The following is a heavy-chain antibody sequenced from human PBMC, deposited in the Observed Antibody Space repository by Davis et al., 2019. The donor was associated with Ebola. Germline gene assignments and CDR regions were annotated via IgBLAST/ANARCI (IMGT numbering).Heavy chain of an antibody. CDR1: GGSISSSSYY. CDR3: ARGHPSLY. CDR2: INHSGST. Sequence: SETLSLTCTVSGGSISSSSYYWSWIRQPPGKGLEWIGEINHSGSTNYNPSLKSRVTISVDTSKNQFSLKLSSVTAADTAVYYCARGHPSLYWGQGTLVTVSS. J-gene: IGHJ4*02. V-gene: IGHV4-39*07.